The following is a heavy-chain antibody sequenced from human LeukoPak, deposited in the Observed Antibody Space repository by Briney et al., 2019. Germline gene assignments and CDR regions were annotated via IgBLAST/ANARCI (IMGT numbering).Heavy chain of an antibody. J-gene: IGHJ6*03. Sequence: SETLSLTCTVSGGSVSGGSISSYYWSWIRQPPGKGLEWIGYIYYSGSTNYNPSLKSRVTISVDTSKNQFSLKLSSVTAADTAVYYCARDPSKRGYYYMDVWGKGTTVTVSS. CDR2: IYYSGST. D-gene: IGHD3-10*01. CDR1: GGSVSGGSISSYY. CDR3: ARDPSKRGYYYMDV. V-gene: IGHV4-61*01.